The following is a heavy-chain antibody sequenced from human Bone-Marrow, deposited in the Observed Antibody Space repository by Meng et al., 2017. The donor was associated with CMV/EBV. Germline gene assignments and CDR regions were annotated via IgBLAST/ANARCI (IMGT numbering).Heavy chain of an antibody. J-gene: IGHJ4*02. Sequence: LSLTCAASGFTVSSNYMSWVRQAPGKGLEWVSVIYSGGSTYYADSVKGRFTISRDNSKNTLYLQMNSLRAEDTAVYYCAGYSSSFYYWGQGTLVTVSS. CDR2: IYSGGST. CDR1: GFTVSSNY. CDR3: AGYSSSFYY. V-gene: IGHV3-53*01. D-gene: IGHD6-6*01.